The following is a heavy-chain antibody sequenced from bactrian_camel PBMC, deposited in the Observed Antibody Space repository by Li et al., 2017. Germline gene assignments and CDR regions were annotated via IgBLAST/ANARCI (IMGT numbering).Heavy chain of an antibody. V-gene: IGHV3S1*01. J-gene: IGHJ4*01. D-gene: IGHD1*01. Sequence: VQLVESGGGLVNTGGSLRLSCAVSGYNYDRNCVGWFRQAPGKEREVVAHIYVRGDGIFYTDSVKGRFTISRDNAKDIIYLHMRNLKPEDTAMYYCAAAPRSTVSPWSYVVSYDYWGKGTQVTVS. CDR1: GYNYDRNC. CDR3: AAAPRSTVSPWSYVVSYDY. CDR2: IYVRGDGI.